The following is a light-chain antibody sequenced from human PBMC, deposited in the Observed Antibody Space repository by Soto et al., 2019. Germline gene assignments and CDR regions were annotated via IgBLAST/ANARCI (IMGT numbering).Light chain of an antibody. Sequence: DIQMTQSPSSLSASVGDRVTITCRASQSISSYLNWYQQKPGKAPKLLIYGASSLQSGVPSRFSGSGSGTYVTLTISSLQPEDFATYYCQQSYSTPQTFGQGTKVEIK. CDR2: GAS. CDR3: QQSYSTPQT. J-gene: IGKJ1*01. V-gene: IGKV1-39*01. CDR1: QSISSY.